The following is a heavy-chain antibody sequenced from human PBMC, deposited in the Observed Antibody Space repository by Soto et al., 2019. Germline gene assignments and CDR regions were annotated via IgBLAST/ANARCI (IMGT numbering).Heavy chain of an antibody. CDR3: AREGVSVDAFDV. V-gene: IGHV3-48*03. Sequence: GGSLRLSCAVSGFIFSSFEMNWVRQAPGKGLEWVSYISEGGSTIYYSDSVKGRFTISRDNARNSLYLQMSSLRAEDTAVYYCAREGVSVDAFDVWGQGTMVTVSS. J-gene: IGHJ3*01. CDR2: ISEGGSTI. CDR1: GFIFSSFE. D-gene: IGHD3-3*01.